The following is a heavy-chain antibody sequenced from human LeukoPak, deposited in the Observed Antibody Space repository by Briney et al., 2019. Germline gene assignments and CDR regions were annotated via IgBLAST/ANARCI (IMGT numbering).Heavy chain of an antibody. CDR3: AKDLYTYGTTPLDY. CDR2: ISYDGSNK. CDR1: GFTFSSYA. V-gene: IGHV3-30*04. J-gene: IGHJ4*02. D-gene: IGHD5-18*01. Sequence: PGRSLRLSCAASGFTFSSYAMHWVRQAPGKGLEWVAVISYDGSNKYYADSVKGRFTISRDYSKNTLYLQMNSLRAEDTAVYYCAKDLYTYGTTPLDYWGQGTLVTVSS.